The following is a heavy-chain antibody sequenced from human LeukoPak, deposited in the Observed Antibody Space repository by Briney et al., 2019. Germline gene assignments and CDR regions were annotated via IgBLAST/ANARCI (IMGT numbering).Heavy chain of an antibody. CDR2: ISSSGST. V-gene: IGHV4-38-2*02. CDR1: SYSINSNYY. J-gene: IGHJ3*02. Sequence: TSETLSLTCSVSSYSINSNYYWGWIRQPAGKGLEWIGRISSSGSTNYNPSLKSRVTISVDTSKNQFSLKLSSVTAADTAVYFCARGPYSYDSSGAFDIWGQGTMVTVSS. D-gene: IGHD3-22*01. CDR3: ARGPYSYDSSGAFDI.